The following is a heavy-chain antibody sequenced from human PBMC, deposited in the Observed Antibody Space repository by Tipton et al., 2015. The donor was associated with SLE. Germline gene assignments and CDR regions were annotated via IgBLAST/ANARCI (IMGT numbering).Heavy chain of an antibody. J-gene: IGHJ4*02. CDR3: ARSRITIFGVVTLFDY. D-gene: IGHD3-3*01. CDR1: GGSFSGYY. CDR2: ITDSGRA. V-gene: IGHV4-34*01. Sequence: TLSLTCAVSGGSFSGYYWTWIRQSPVKGLDWIGQITDSGRAIYNPSLKSRVSISVDTSKNQFSLKLSSVTAADTAVYYCARSRITIFGVVTLFDYWGQGTLVTVSS.